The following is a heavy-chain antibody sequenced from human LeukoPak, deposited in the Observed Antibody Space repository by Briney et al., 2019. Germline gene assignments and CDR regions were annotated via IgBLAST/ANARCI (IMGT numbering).Heavy chain of an antibody. Sequence: GGSLRLSCAASGFTFSSYGMHWVRQAPGKGLEWVAVISNDGNNKYYADSVKGRFTISRDNAKNSLYLQMNSLRAEDTAVYYCARDRVTGYYDSSGYLFFWGQGTLVTVSS. CDR1: GFTFSSYG. CDR3: ARDRVTGYYDSSGYLFF. D-gene: IGHD3-22*01. CDR2: ISNDGNNK. V-gene: IGHV3-30*03. J-gene: IGHJ4*02.